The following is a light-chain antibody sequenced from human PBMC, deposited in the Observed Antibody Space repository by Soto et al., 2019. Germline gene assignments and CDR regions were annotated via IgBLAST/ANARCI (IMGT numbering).Light chain of an antibody. Sequence: DIQMTQSPSTLSASVGDRVTITCRASQNMERYMAWYQQKPGRAPSLIIYDASTLERGVPSRFSGSGSGTEFTLIISNLQPDYFATYYCQQFKDYVWTFGQGTKV. CDR1: QNMERY. J-gene: IGKJ1*01. V-gene: IGKV1-5*01. CDR3: QQFKDYVWT. CDR2: DAS.